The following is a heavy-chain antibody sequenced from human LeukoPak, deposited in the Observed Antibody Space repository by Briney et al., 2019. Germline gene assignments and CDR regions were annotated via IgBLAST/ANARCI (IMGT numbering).Heavy chain of an antibody. CDR2: ISSSGRTK. V-gene: IGHV3-48*03. J-gene: IGHJ2*01. Sequence: GGTLRLSCAASGFTFSSYEMNWVRQAPGKGLEWVSYISSSGRTKYYADSVKGRFTISRDNAKNSLYLQMNSLRAEDTAVYYCARASQGLSSYFDLWGRGTLVTVSS. CDR1: GFTFSSYE. CDR3: ARASQGLSSYFDL. D-gene: IGHD2-2*01.